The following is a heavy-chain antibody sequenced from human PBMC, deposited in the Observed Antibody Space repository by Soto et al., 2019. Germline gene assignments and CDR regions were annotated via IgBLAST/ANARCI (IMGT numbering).Heavy chain of an antibody. D-gene: IGHD4-4*01. CDR3: ARQPATTVTYFYGMDL. CDR1: GGFISGRTYY. V-gene: IGHV4-39*01. Sequence: SETLSLTCTVSGGFISGRTYYWAWIRQPPGKGLDWIASIYYSGATYYNPSLKSRISISADTSKNQISLNLTSVTAADTAVYYCARQPATTVTYFYGMDLWGEGTTVTVSA. CDR2: IYYSGAT. J-gene: IGHJ6*04.